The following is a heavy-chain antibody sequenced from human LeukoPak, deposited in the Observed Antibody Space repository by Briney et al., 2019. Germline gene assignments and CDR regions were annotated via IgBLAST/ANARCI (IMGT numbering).Heavy chain of an antibody. CDR1: GGSISSYY. CDR2: IYYSGST. J-gene: IGHJ4*02. D-gene: IGHD3-10*01. V-gene: IGHV4-59*08. CDR3: ARSSVSGTYSGGY. Sequence: SETLSLTCTVSGGSISSYYWSWIRQPPGKGLEWIGFIYYSGSTYYNPSLKSRVTISVDTSKNQFSLKLTSVTAADTAVYYCARSSVSGTYSGGYWGQGILVTVSS.